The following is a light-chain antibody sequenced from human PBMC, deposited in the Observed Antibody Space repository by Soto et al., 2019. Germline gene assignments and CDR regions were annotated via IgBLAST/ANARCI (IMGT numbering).Light chain of an antibody. J-gene: IGKJ3*01. CDR3: QQLFMYPPN. V-gene: IGKV1-9*01. CDR2: GAS. Sequence: IQLTQSPSSLSASMGDRVTITCRASQGIINYLAWYQQKPGKAPKLLIYGASTLQGGVPSRFSGSGSGTDFTLTVSSLQPADPAPYYCQQLFMYPPNFGPRTKVDSK. CDR1: QGIINY.